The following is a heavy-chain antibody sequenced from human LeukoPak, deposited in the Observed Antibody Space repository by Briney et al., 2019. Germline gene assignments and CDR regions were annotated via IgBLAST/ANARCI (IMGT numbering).Heavy chain of an antibody. CDR3: ARGISTYGMGV. CDR1: GGSISSYY. V-gene: IGHV4-59*08. Sequence: SETLSLTCTVSGGSISSYYWSWIRQPPGKGLEWIGYLYYSGSTNYNPSLKSRVSISVDTSKNQFSLKLSSVTAADTAVYYCARGISTYGMGVWGQGTTVTVSS. D-gene: IGHD3-10*01. CDR2: LYYSGST. J-gene: IGHJ6*02.